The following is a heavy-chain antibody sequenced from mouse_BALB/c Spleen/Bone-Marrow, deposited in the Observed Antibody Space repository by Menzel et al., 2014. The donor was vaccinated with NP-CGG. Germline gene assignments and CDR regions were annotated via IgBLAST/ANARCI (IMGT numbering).Heavy chain of an antibody. CDR1: GYAFGAYW. CDR2: LFPGDGDT. Sequence: QVQLKQSGAELVRPGSSVKISCKASGYAFGAYWMNWVRQRPGQGLEWIGQLFPGDGDTNYNGKFKGKVILTADKSSSTAYMQLSSPTSEDSAVYFCAVYYRYDLDHWGQGTTLTVSS. J-gene: IGHJ2*01. V-gene: IGHV1-80*01. CDR3: AVYYRYDLDH. D-gene: IGHD2-14*01.